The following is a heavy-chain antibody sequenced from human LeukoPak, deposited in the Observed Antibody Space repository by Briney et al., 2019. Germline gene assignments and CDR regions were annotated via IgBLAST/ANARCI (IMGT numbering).Heavy chain of an antibody. CDR2: IYTSGST. CDR1: GGSISSGSYH. CDR3: ASGGSGWYGAAFDI. J-gene: IGHJ3*02. Sequence: SQTLSLTCTVSGGSISSGSYHWSWIRQPAGKGLEWIGRIYTSGSTNYNPSLKSRVTISVDTSKNQFSLKLSSVTAADTAVYYCASGGSGWYGAAFDIWGQGTMVTVSS. V-gene: IGHV4-61*02. D-gene: IGHD6-19*01.